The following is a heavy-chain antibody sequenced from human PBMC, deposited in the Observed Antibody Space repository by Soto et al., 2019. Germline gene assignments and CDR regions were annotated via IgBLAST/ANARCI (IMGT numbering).Heavy chain of an antibody. CDR3: ARGYCSSTSCYYYYYYMDV. Sequence: SQTLSLTCAISGDSVSSNSAAWNWIRQSPSRGLEWLGRTYYRSKWYNDYAVSVKSRITINSDTSKNQFSLQLNSVTPEDTAVYYCARGYCSSTSCYYYYYYMDVWGKGTTVTVSS. J-gene: IGHJ6*03. D-gene: IGHD2-2*01. CDR1: GDSVSSNSAA. V-gene: IGHV6-1*01. CDR2: TYYRSKWYN.